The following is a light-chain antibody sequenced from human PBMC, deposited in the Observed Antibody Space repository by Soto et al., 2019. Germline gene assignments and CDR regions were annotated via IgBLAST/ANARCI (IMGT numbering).Light chain of an antibody. CDR2: TND. J-gene: IGLJ3*02. CDR1: SIGSKT. CDR3: AAWDDSLNGWV. Sequence: QAVVTQPPSASGTPGQRVTISCSGSSIGSKTVNWYQQLPGTAPKVLIYTNDQRPSGVPDRFSGSKSGTSASLAISGLQSEDEADYYCAAWDDSLNGWVFGGGTKLTVL. V-gene: IGLV1-44*01.